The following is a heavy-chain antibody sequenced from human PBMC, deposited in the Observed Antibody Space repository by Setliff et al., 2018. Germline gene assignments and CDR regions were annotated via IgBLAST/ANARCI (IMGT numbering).Heavy chain of an antibody. CDR3: ARTCSGSGCYAGLES. V-gene: IGHV3-33*08. Sequence: PGGSLRLSCAASGFTFSNYRMHWVRQAPSKGLEWVAVIWHDGGNKYHADSVKGRFTISRDNSKNTLYLQMNSLRPEDTAVYYCARTCSGSGCYAGLESWGQGTPVTVSS. CDR2: IWHDGGNK. J-gene: IGHJ4*02. CDR1: GFTFSNYR. D-gene: IGHD2-15*01.